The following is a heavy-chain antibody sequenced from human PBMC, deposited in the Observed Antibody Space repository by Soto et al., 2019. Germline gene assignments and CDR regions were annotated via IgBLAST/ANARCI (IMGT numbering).Heavy chain of an antibody. CDR2: INSDGSRT. CDR1: GFTFSSYW. J-gene: IGHJ6*03. V-gene: IGHV3-74*01. CDR3: ARIGTGYYYMAV. D-gene: IGHD1-1*01. Sequence: EVQLVESGGGLVQPGGSLRLSCAASGFTFSSYWMHWVRQAPGEGLIWVSRINSDGSRTTYADSVKGRFTISRDNAKNTVYLQMNSLSAEDTAVYYCARIGTGYYYMAVWGKGTTVTVSS.